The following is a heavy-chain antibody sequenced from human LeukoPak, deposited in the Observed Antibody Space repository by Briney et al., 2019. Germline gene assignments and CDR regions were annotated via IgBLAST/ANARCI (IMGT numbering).Heavy chain of an antibody. D-gene: IGHD3-16*01. V-gene: IGHV1-69*01. Sequence: SVKVSCKASGGTFSSYAISWVRQAPGQGLEWMGGIIPIFGTANYAQKFQGRVTITADESTSTAYMELSSLRSEDTAVYYCARDYDYVWGSYSTWGQGTLVTVSS. J-gene: IGHJ5*02. CDR3: ARDYDYVWGSYST. CDR2: IIPIFGTA. CDR1: GGTFSSYA.